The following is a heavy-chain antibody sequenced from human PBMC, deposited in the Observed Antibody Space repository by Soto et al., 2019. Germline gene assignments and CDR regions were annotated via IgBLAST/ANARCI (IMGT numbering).Heavy chain of an antibody. J-gene: IGHJ4*02. CDR2: ISGSGGST. CDR1: GFTFSSYG. CDR3: AKTSSASGRECPGH. Sequence: DVKLLESGGGLAKPGGSLRLSCEASGFTFSSYGMTWVRQAPGKGLEWVSAISGSGGSTFYADSLGGRFTISRDNSKNILYLEMKGLRAGDTAMYSCAKTSSASGRECPGHWGQGAQVTVSS. D-gene: IGHD6-6*01. V-gene: IGHV3-23*01.